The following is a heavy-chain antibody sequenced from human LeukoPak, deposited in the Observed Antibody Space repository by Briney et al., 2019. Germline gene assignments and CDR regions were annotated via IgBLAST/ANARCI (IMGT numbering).Heavy chain of an antibody. CDR1: GFTFSSYS. Sequence: PGGSLKLSCAASGFTFSSYSMNWVRQAPGKGLEWVSSISSSSSYIYYADSVKGRFTISRDNAKNSLYLQMNSLRAEDTAVYYCASGDTAMGETWGQGTLVTVSS. CDR2: ISSSSSYI. V-gene: IGHV3-21*01. CDR3: ASGDTAMGET. D-gene: IGHD5-18*01. J-gene: IGHJ5*02.